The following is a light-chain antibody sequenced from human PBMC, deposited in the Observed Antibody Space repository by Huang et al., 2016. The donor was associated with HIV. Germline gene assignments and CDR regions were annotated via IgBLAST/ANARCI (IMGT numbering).Light chain of an antibody. J-gene: IGKJ1*01. CDR3: MQGLQSWT. V-gene: IGKV2-28*01. CDR2: LGS. Sequence: DIVMVQSPVSLSVTPGEAASITCRSSQSLLHSNGHNYFDWYRQKPGQSPQLLIYLGSTRAAGVPDRFSGSGSGTDFTLKINRVEADDVGVYYCMQGLQSWTFGQGTKVEI. CDR1: QSLLHSNGHNY.